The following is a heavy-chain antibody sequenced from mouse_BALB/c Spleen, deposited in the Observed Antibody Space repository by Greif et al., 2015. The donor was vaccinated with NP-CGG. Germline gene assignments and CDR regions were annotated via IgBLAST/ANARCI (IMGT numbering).Heavy chain of an antibody. CDR1: GYSFTGYF. V-gene: IGHV1-37*01. CDR2: INPYNGDT. D-gene: IGHD2-2*01. CDR3: GRPIYYGYVDY. J-gene: IGHJ2*01. Sequence: EVQRVESGPELVKPGASVKISCKASGYSFTGYFMNWVKQSHGKSLEWIGRINPYNGDTFYNQKFKGKATLTVDKSSSTAHMELLSLTSEDTAVYYCGRPIYYGYVDYWGQGTTLTVSS.